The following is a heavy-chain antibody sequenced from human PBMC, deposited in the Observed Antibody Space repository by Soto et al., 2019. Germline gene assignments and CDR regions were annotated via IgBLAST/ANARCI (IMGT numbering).Heavy chain of an antibody. Sequence: SETLSLTCAVYGGSFSGYYWSWIRQPPGKGLEWIGEINHSGSTNYNPSLKSRVTISVDTSKNQFSLKLSSVTAADTAVYYCARDFFDSSDYTTNWFDPWGQGTLVTVSS. CDR2: INHSGST. D-gene: IGHD3-22*01. V-gene: IGHV4-34*01. J-gene: IGHJ5*02. CDR3: ARDFFDSSDYTTNWFDP. CDR1: GGSFSGYY.